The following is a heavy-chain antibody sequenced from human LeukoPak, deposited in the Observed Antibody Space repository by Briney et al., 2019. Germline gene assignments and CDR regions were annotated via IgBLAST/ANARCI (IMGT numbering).Heavy chain of an antibody. Sequence: GESLKISCKGSGYSFTSFWIGWVRQMPGKGLGWMGIIYPGESDTRYSPSFQGQVTISADKSISTAYLQWSSLKASDTAMYYCARQTSGSYYRGSYYYYMDVWGKGTTVTISS. CDR2: IYPGESDT. J-gene: IGHJ6*03. D-gene: IGHD1-26*01. CDR3: ARQTSGSYYRGSYYYYMDV. V-gene: IGHV5-51*01. CDR1: GYSFTSFW.